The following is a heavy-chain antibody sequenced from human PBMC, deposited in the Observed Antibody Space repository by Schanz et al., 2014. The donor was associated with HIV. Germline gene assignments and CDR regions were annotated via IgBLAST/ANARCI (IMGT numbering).Heavy chain of an antibody. CDR1: GFTFRHAW. J-gene: IGHJ4*02. CDR3: TTRRVLGVVQDF. CDR2: ISFDGSNK. V-gene: IGHV3-30-3*01. D-gene: IGHD3-3*01. Sequence: VQLVQSGGGLVKPGGSLRISCAASGFTFRHAWMTWVRQAPGKGLEWVAIISFDGSNKYYADSVKGRFTISRDNSKNTLYLQMNSLKTEDTAVYFCTTRRVLGVVQDFWGRGTLVTVSS.